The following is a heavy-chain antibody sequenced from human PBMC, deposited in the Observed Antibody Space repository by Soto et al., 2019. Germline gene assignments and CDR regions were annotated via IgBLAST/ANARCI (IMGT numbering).Heavy chain of an antibody. CDR1: GGSISSGGYY. J-gene: IGHJ4*02. D-gene: IGHD3-10*01. Sequence: QVQLQESGPGLVKPSQTLSLTCTVSGGSISSGGYYWSWIRQLPGKGLEWIGYIYYSGSTYYNSSLKSRVTISVDTSKTQLSLKLGSVTAADTAVYYCARGRGVRGVITYYFDYWGQGTLVTVSS. CDR2: IYYSGST. CDR3: ARGRGVRGVITYYFDY. V-gene: IGHV4-31*03.